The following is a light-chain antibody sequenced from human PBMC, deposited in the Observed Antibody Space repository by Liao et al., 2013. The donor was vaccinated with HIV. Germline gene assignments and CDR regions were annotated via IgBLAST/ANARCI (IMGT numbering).Light chain of an antibody. V-gene: IGLV3-1*01. Sequence: SYELTQAPSVSVPPGQTASITCSGDKLDNRYTCWYQQKPGQSPLLVIYQDTYRPSWIPERFSASTSGNTATLTITRVEAGDEADYYCHVWNSGGDPVVFGGGTRLTVL. CDR1: KLDNRY. CDR3: HVWNSGGDPVV. J-gene: IGLJ2*01. CDR2: QDT.